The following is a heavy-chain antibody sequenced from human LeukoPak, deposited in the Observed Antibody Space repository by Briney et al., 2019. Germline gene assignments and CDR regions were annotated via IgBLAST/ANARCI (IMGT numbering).Heavy chain of an antibody. Sequence: GESLKISCKGSGYSFTSYWIGWVRQMPGKGLEWMGIIYPGDSDTRYSPSFQGQVTISADKSISTAYLRWSSLKASDTAMYYCARLTSRYYYDSSGYYNWFDPWGQGTLVTVSS. CDR2: IYPGDSDT. V-gene: IGHV5-51*01. D-gene: IGHD3-22*01. CDR1: GYSFTSYW. CDR3: ARLTSRYYYDSSGYYNWFDP. J-gene: IGHJ5*02.